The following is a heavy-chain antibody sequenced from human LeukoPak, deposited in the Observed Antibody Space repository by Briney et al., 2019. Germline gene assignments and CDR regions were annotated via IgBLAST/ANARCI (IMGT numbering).Heavy chain of an antibody. CDR2: ISASNSTI. V-gene: IGHV3-48*01. Sequence: GGSLRLSCAASGFTFSSYSMNWVRQAPGKGLEWVSYISASNSTIYYVDSVKGRFTISRDNAKNSLYLQMNSLRAEDTAVYYCARVSNWVNTAMANFDYWGQGTLVTVSS. CDR1: GFTFSSYS. D-gene: IGHD5-18*01. CDR3: ARVSNWVNTAMANFDY. J-gene: IGHJ4*02.